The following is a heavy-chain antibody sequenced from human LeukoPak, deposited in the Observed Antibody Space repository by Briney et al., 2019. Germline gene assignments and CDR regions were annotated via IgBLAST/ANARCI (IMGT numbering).Heavy chain of an antibody. D-gene: IGHD6-6*01. V-gene: IGHV3-21*01. CDR2: ISSSSSYI. CDR3: ARKYSSSPDY. CDR1: GFTFSSYS. J-gene: IGHJ4*02. Sequence: GRSLRLSCAASGFTFSSYSMNWVRQAPGKGLEWVTSISSSSSYIYYADSVKGRFTISRDNAKNSLYLQMNSLRAEDTAVYYCARKYSSSPDYWGQGTLVTVSS.